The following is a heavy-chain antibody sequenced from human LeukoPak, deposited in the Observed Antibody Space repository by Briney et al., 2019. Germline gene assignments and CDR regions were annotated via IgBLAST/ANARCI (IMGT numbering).Heavy chain of an antibody. D-gene: IGHD3-16*02. V-gene: IGHV1-69*13. J-gene: IGHJ5*02. CDR2: IIPIFGTA. Sequence: GASVKVSCKASGGTFSSYAISWVRQAPGQGLEWMGGIIPIFGTANYAQKFQGRVTITADESTSTAYMELSSLRSEDTAVYYCARVELGLRLGELSLNWFDPWGQGTLVTVSS. CDR3: ARVELGLRLGELSLNWFDP. CDR1: GGTFSSYA.